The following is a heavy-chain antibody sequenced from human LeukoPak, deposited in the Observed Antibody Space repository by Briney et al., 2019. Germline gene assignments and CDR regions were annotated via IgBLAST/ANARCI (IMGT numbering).Heavy chain of an antibody. V-gene: IGHV3-21*01. CDR3: ARVVGFSYYFDS. Sequence: GGSLRLXCTASGFPFSNYSMNWVRQAPGKGLEWVSSISGSSIYIYYADSVKGRFTLSRDNAKKSLYLQMNSLRAEDTAVYFCARVVGFSYYFDSWGQGTLVTVSS. D-gene: IGHD2-15*01. CDR1: GFPFSNYS. J-gene: IGHJ4*02. CDR2: ISGSSIYI.